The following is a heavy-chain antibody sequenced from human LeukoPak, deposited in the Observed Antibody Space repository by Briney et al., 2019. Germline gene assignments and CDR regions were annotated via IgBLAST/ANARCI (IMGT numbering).Heavy chain of an antibody. V-gene: IGHV4-34*01. Sequence: PSETLSLTCAVYGASFSNYYWGWVRHPPGQGLEWIGEMNQSGRANYNPSLKSRVTLSVDTSKNQFSLKLDSVTAADTAVYYCARGRGAARPRYFDLWGRGTLVTVSS. D-gene: IGHD6-6*01. CDR3: ARGRGAARPRYFDL. CDR1: GASFSNYY. CDR2: MNQSGRA. J-gene: IGHJ2*01.